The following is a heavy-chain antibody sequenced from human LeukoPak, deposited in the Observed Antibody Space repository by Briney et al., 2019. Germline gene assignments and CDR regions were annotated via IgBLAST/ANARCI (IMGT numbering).Heavy chain of an antibody. CDR2: ISSTSTSI. Sequence: GGSLRLSCAASGFTFSSYAMHWVRQAPGKGLEWVSSISSTSTSIYHADSVKGRFTIYRDNTKNSLYLQMDSLRAEDTAVYYCARGFRAFDFWAQGTMVTVSS. CDR1: GFTFSSYA. J-gene: IGHJ3*01. CDR3: ARGFRAFDF. V-gene: IGHV3-21*01.